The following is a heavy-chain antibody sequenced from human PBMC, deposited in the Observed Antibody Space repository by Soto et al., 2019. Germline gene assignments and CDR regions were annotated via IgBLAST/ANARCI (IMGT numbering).Heavy chain of an antibody. V-gene: IGHV5-10-1*01. CDR3: ARLDMVRGGDRTNGGMDV. Sequence: GESLKISCQGSGYSFTSYWISWVRQMPGKGLEWMGRIDPSDSYTNYSPSFQGHVTISADKSISTAYLQWSSLKASDTAMYYCARLDMVRGGDRTNGGMDVWGQGTTVTVSS. D-gene: IGHD3-10*01. J-gene: IGHJ6*02. CDR1: GYSFTSYW. CDR2: IDPSDSYT.